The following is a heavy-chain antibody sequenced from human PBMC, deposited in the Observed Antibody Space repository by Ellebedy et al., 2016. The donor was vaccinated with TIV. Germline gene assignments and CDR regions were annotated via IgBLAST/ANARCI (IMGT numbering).Heavy chain of an antibody. CDR1: GFTFNNYW. D-gene: IGHD5-24*01. CDR2: IKEDGNEK. J-gene: IGHJ4*01. V-gene: IGHV3-7*03. Sequence: GESLKIPCAASGFTFNNYWMTWVRQAPGKGLECVANIKEDGNEKNYADSVKGRFSISRDNAKNSLYLQMNSLRAEDTAVYYCAKRDGQNWGHGTLVTVSS. CDR3: AKRDGQN.